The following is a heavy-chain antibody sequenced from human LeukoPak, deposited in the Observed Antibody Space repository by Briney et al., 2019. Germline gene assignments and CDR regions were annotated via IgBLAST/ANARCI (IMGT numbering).Heavy chain of an antibody. Sequence: GGSLRLSCAVPGITLSNYGMSWVRQAPGKGLEWVAGISDSGGRTKYADSVKGRFTISRDNPKNTLYLQMNNLRAEDTAVYFCAKRGVVIRVILVGFHKEAYYFDSWGQGALVTVSS. J-gene: IGHJ4*02. CDR2: ISDSGGRT. CDR1: GITLSNYG. D-gene: IGHD3-22*01. CDR3: AKRGVVIRVILVGFHKEAYYFDS. V-gene: IGHV3-23*01.